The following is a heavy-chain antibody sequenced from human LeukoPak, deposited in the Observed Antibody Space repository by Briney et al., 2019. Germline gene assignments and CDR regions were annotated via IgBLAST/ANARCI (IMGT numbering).Heavy chain of an antibody. Sequence: PGRSLRLSCAASGFTFSSYGMHWVRQAPGQGLEWVGVIWYDGSNKYYADSVKGRFTISRDNSKNTLYLQMNSLGAEGTAVYYCARVEYSSGWPLDYWGQGTLVTVSS. CDR3: ARVEYSSGWPLDY. J-gene: IGHJ4*02. V-gene: IGHV3-33*01. CDR2: IWYDGSNK. D-gene: IGHD6-19*01. CDR1: GFTFSSYG.